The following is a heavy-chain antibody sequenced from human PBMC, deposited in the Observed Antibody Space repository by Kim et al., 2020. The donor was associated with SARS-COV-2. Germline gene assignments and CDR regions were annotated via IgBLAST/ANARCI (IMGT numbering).Heavy chain of an antibody. CDR2: IYYSGNT. J-gene: IGHJ4*02. Sequence: SETLSLTCTVSGGSINSTTANYYWGWIRQAPGKGLEWIGSIYYSGNTYYSPSLKSRLTISVDTPKNQFSLKLNSVTATDTAEYYCARHGGAWVTYCDFWGQGILVTVSS. CDR1: GGSINSTTANYY. D-gene: IGHD3-16*01. CDR3: ARHGGAWVTYCDF. V-gene: IGHV4-39*01.